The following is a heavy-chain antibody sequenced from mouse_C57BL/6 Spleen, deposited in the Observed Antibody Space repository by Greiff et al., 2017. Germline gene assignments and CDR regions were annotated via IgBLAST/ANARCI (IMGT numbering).Heavy chain of an antibody. CDR1: GYSITSGYY. Sequence: EVQLQESGPGLVKPSQSLSLTCSVTGYSITSGYYWNWIRQFPGNKLEWMGYISYDGSNNYNPSLKNRISITRDTSKNQFFLKLNSVTTEDTATYYCARDRVYDGYYPFDYWGQGTTLTVSS. D-gene: IGHD2-3*01. CDR3: ARDRVYDGYYPFDY. CDR2: ISYDGSN. J-gene: IGHJ2*01. V-gene: IGHV3-6*01.